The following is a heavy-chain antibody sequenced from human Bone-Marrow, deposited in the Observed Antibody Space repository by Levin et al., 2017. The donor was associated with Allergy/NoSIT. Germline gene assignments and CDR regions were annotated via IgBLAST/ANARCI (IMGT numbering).Heavy chain of an antibody. V-gene: IGHV3-15*01. CDR3: TTHSGGFWSALDV. Sequence: GESLKISCAASGFTVSNAWMSWVRQAPGGGLEWVGRMKNKVDGGTLDYAAPVKGRFTISRDDSKNTLYLQMNSLKIEDTAVYYCTTHSGGFWSALDVWGQGTTVTVSS. D-gene: IGHD3-3*01. J-gene: IGHJ6*02. CDR1: GFTVSNAW. CDR2: MKNKVDGGTL.